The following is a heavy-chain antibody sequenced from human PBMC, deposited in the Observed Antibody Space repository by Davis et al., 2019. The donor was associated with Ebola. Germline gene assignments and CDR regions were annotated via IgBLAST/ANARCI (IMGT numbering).Heavy chain of an antibody. J-gene: IGHJ4*02. CDR3: AADPFGGHDIDSDS. CDR2: IHSGGDT. CDR1: GFTVYRNY. V-gene: IGHV3-66*01. D-gene: IGHD5-12*01. Sequence: GESLKISCEASGFTVYRNYMNWVRQAPGKGLEWVSVIHSGGDTKYADSVKGRFIISRDNTKNTLYLQMNSLRVDDTAVYYCAADPFGGHDIDSDSWGQGTLVTVLS.